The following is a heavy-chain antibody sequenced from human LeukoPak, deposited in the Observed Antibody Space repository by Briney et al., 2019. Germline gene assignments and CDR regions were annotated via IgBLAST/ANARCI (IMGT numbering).Heavy chain of an antibody. CDR3: ARGRITMVRGATPFGGYYFDY. CDR1: GGSISSSSYY. J-gene: IGHJ4*02. CDR2: IYYSGST. Sequence: SETLSLTCTVSGGSISSSSYYWSWIRQPPGKGLEWIGSIYYSGSTYYNPSLKSRVTISVDTSKNQFSLKLSSMTAADTAVYYCARGRITMVRGATPFGGYYFDYWGQGTLVTVSS. V-gene: IGHV4-39*07. D-gene: IGHD3-10*01.